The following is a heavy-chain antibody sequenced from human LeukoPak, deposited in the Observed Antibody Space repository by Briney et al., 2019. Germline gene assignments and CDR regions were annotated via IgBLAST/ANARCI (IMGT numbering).Heavy chain of an antibody. CDR2: ISSSSSYI. D-gene: IGHD1-20*01. CDR3: ARVNFDRYNWNQPSY. Sequence: PGGSLRLSCAASGFTFSSYSMNWVRQAPGKGLEWVSSISSSSSYIYYADSVKGRFTISRDNSKNTLYLQMNSLRAEDTAVYYCARVNFDRYNWNQPSYWGQGTLVTVSS. J-gene: IGHJ4*02. CDR1: GFTFSSYS. V-gene: IGHV3-21*04.